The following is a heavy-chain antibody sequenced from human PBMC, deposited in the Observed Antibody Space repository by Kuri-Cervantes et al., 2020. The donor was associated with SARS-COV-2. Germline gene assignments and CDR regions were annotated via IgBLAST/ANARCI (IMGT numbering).Heavy chain of an antibody. J-gene: IGHJ4*02. D-gene: IGHD4-11*01. CDR1: GGTFSSYA. Sequence: ASVKVSCKASGGTFSSYAISWLRQAPGQGLEWMGWINPNSGGTNYAQKFQGRVTMTRDTSISTAYMELSRLRSDDTAVYYCARGLQVDYWGQGTLVTVSS. CDR3: ARGLQVDY. V-gene: IGHV1-2*02. CDR2: INPNSGGT.